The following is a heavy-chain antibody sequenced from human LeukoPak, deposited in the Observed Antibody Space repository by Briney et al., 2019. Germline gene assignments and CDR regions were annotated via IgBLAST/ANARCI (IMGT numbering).Heavy chain of an antibody. CDR1: GYTFTSYA. D-gene: IGHD3-10*01. Sequence: GASVKVSCKASGYTFTSYAMHWVRQAPGQRLEWMGWINAGNGNTKYSQKFQGRVTITRDTSASTAYMELSSLRSEDTAVYYCARDDYGSGSYYPNWFDPWGQGTLVTVSS. V-gene: IGHV1-3*01. CDR2: INAGNGNT. CDR3: ARDDYGSGSYYPNWFDP. J-gene: IGHJ5*02.